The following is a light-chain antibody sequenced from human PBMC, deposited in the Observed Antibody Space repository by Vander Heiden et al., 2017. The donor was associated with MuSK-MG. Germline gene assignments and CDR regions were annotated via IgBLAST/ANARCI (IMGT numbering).Light chain of an antibody. CDR1: ALPKQY. V-gene: IGLV3-25*03. Sequence: GQTARITCSGDALPKQYAYWYQQKPGQAPVLVIYKDSERPSGIPERFSGSSSGTTVTLTISGVQAEDEADYYCQSADSSGTYVFGTGTKVTVL. J-gene: IGLJ1*01. CDR2: KDS. CDR3: QSADSSGTYV.